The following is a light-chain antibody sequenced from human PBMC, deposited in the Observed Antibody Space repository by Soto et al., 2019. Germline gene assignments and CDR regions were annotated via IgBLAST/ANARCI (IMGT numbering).Light chain of an antibody. CDR2: GAS. J-gene: IGKJ2*01. CDR1: QSVRSN. Sequence: ETMMTQSPGTLSVSPGERATLSCRASQSVRSNLAWYQQKPGQAPRLLIYGASTRATGIPARFSGSGSGTEFTLTISRLQSEDFAVYYCQQYNNWPPYTFGQGTNLEIK. CDR3: QQYNNWPPYT. V-gene: IGKV3-15*01.